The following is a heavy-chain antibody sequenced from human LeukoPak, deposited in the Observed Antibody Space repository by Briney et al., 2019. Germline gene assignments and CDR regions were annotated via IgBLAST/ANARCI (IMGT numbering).Heavy chain of an antibody. V-gene: IGHV4-4*07. CDR3: ARDGGY. J-gene: IGHJ4*02. D-gene: IGHD3-16*01. Sequence: PSETLSLTCSDAAGSISIYYWRWIRQPAGKGLEWIGRIYTSWSTNYNRSLKSRVTMSVDTSKNQFSLKLSSVTAADTAVYYCARDGGYWGQGTLVTVSS. CDR2: IYTSWST. CDR1: AGSISIYY.